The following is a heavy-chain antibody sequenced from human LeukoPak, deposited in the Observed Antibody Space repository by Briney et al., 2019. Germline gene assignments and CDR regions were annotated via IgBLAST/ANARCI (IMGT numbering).Heavy chain of an antibody. CDR3: ARGIYGSGSYYNLPDY. Sequence: GASVKVSCKASGYTFTSYGISWVRQAPGQGLEWMGWINPNSGGTNYAQKFQGRVTMTRDTSISTAYMELSRLRSDDTAVYYCARGIYGSGSYYNLPDYWGQGTLVTVSS. D-gene: IGHD3-10*01. CDR2: INPNSGGT. V-gene: IGHV1-2*02. J-gene: IGHJ4*02. CDR1: GYTFTSYG.